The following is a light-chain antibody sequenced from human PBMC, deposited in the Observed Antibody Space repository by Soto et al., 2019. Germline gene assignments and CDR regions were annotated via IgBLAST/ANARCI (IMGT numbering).Light chain of an antibody. Sequence: QSALTQPASVSGSPGQSITISCTGTSSDVGGYNYVSWYQQHPGKAPKLTIYDVSNRPSGVSNRFSGSKSGNTASLTISGLQAEDEADYYCRSYTSSSTRVFGTGTKRTVL. V-gene: IGLV2-14*01. CDR1: SSDVGGYNY. CDR2: DVS. CDR3: RSYTSSSTRV. J-gene: IGLJ1*01.